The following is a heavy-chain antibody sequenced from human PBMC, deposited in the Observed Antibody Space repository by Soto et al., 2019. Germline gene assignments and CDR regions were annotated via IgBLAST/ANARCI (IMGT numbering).Heavy chain of an antibody. CDR1: GFTFTDYG. CDR3: ATRPLLPGAP. V-gene: IGHV3-30*03. D-gene: IGHD3-22*01. CDR2: ISYDENDK. Sequence: GGSLRLSCAASGFTFTDYGMHWVRQAPGKGLEWLAVISYDENDKYYADSVKGRFTISRDNSKNTLYLQMSSLRAEDTAVYYCATRPLLPGAPWGQGTMVTVSS. J-gene: IGHJ3*01.